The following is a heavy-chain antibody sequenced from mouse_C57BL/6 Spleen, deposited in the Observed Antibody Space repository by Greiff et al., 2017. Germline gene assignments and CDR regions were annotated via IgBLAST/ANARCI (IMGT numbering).Heavy chain of an antibody. CDR2: IDPENGDT. CDR3: RGGSSRWAMDY. J-gene: IGHJ4*01. CDR1: GFNIKDDY. Sequence: VQLQQSGAELVRPGASVKLSCTASGFNIKDDYMHWVKQRTEQGLEWIGWIDPENGDTEYASKFKGKAPITADTSSNTAYLQLSSLTSEDTAVYYCRGGSSRWAMDYWGQGTSVTVSS. D-gene: IGHD6-1*01. V-gene: IGHV14-4*01.